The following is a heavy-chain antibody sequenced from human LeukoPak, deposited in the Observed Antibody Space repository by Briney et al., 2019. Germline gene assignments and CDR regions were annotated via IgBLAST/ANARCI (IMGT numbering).Heavy chain of an antibody. CDR3: ASMSSGWYGY. D-gene: IGHD6-19*01. Sequence: GGSLRLSCAASGFTFSSYAVHWVRQAPGKGLEYVSAISSNGGSTYYANSVKGRFTISRDNSKNTLYLQMNSLRAEDTAVYYCASMSSGWYGYWGQGTLVTVSS. J-gene: IGHJ4*02. CDR2: ISSNGGST. V-gene: IGHV3-64*01. CDR1: GFTFSSYA.